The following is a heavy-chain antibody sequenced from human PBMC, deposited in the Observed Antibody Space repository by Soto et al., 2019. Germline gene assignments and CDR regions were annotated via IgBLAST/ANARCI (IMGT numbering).Heavy chain of an antibody. V-gene: IGHV5-51*01. Sequence: GESLKSSCKGCGYSFTRYWIGWVRQMPGKGLEWMGIIYPGDSDTRYSPSFQGQVTISADKSISTAYLQWSSLKASDTAMYYCARLHYDSSGYYWDYFDYWGQGTLVTVSS. D-gene: IGHD3-22*01. CDR3: ARLHYDSSGYYWDYFDY. J-gene: IGHJ4*02. CDR1: GYSFTRYW. CDR2: IYPGDSDT.